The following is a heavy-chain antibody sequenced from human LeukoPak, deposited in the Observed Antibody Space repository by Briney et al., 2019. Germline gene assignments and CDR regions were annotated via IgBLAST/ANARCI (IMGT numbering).Heavy chain of an antibody. CDR1: GFTFSSYS. CDR3: ARDQGTLFGELLSEDY. CDR2: ISSSSSYI. V-gene: IGHV3-21*01. J-gene: IGHJ4*02. Sequence: GGSLRLSCAASGFTFSSYSMNWVRQAPGKGLEWVSSISSSSSYIYYADSVKGRFTISRDNAKNSLYLQMNSLRAEDTAVYCCARDQGTLFGELLSEDYWGQGTLVTVSS. D-gene: IGHD3-10*01.